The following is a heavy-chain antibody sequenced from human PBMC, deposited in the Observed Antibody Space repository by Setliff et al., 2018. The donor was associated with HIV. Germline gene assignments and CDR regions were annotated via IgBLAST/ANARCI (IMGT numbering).Heavy chain of an antibody. Sequence: GASVKVSCKASGYTFTGYYMHWVRQAPGQGLEWMGGIIPIFGTPNYAQKFQGRVTITTDESTNTVYMELYSLTSEDTAIYYCASSAGAVPTTAPYGDYYYYFYMDVWGKGTTVTVS. D-gene: IGHD1-1*01. V-gene: IGHV1-69*05. CDR1: GYTFTGYY. CDR2: IIPIFGTP. CDR3: ASSAGAVPTTAPYGDYYYYFYMDV. J-gene: IGHJ6*03.